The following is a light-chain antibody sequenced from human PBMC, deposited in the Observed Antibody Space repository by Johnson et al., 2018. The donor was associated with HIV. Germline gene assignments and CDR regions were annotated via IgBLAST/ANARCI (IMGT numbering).Light chain of an antibody. CDR2: DNN. Sequence: QSILTQPPSVSAAPGQKVTISCSGSSSNIGNNYVSWYQQLPRTAPKLLIYDNNKRPSGIPDRFSGSKSGTSATLGITGLQTGDEADYYCGTWDSSLSVYVFGTGTKVTLL. CDR3: GTWDSSLSVYV. CDR1: SSNIGNNY. J-gene: IGLJ1*01. V-gene: IGLV1-51*01.